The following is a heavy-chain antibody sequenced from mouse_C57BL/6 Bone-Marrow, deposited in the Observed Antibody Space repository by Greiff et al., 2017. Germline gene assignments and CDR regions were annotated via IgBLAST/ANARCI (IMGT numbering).Heavy chain of an antibody. V-gene: IGHV1-50*01. CDR1: GYTFTSYW. CDR3: AREGPFYYFGSNWYFDV. D-gene: IGHD1-1*01. CDR2: IDPSDSYT. Sequence: VQLQQPGAELVKPGASVKLSCKASGYTFTSYWMQWVKHRPGQGLEWIGEIDPSDSYTNYNQKFKGKATLTVDTSSSTAYMQLSSLTSEDSAVYDCAREGPFYYFGSNWYFDVWGTGTTVTVSS. J-gene: IGHJ1*03.